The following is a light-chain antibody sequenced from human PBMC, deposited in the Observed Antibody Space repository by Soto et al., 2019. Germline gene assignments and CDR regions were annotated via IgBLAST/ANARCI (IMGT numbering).Light chain of an antibody. Sequence: EIVLTQSPDTLSLSPGERATLSCRASQSVSTNSLAWYQQKRGQAPRPLIYGASSRATGTPDRFGGSGSGTDFTLIISRLEPEDFAVYYCQQYGSSVLTFGGGTKVEIK. CDR2: GAS. CDR1: QSVSTNS. CDR3: QQYGSSVLT. J-gene: IGKJ4*01. V-gene: IGKV3-20*01.